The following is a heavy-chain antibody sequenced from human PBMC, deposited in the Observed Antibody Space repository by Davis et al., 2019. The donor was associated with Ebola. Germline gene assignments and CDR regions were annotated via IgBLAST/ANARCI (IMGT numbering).Heavy chain of an antibody. D-gene: IGHD6-13*01. CDR1: GFTFSSYG. V-gene: IGHV3-33*01. CDR2: IWYDGSNK. J-gene: IGHJ4*02. Sequence: GESLKISCAASGFTFSSYGMHWVRQAPGKGLEWVAVIWYDGSNKYYADSVKGRFTISRDNSKNTLYLQMNSLRAEDTAVYYCAREKFGTFDYWGQGTLVTVSS. CDR3: AREKFGTFDY.